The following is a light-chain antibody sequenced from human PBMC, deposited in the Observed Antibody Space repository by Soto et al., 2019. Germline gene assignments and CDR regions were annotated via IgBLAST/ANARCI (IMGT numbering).Light chain of an antibody. CDR1: QSTSPY. Sequence: DIQMAQSPSSLSASIGDSVTVTCRASQSTSPYLNWYQQKPGKAPNLLIYSASILESGVPSRFSGSGSGTDFTLTISSLQPEHFATYFCQQSYSRPRTFGQGTKVDIK. V-gene: IGKV1-39*01. CDR2: SAS. J-gene: IGKJ1*01. CDR3: QQSYSRPRT.